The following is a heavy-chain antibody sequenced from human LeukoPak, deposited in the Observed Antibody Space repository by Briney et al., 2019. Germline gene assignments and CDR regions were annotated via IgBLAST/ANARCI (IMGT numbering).Heavy chain of an antibody. CDR2: ISRNGAAT. J-gene: IGHJ4*02. CDR1: GLTFGDYT. Sequence: PGGSLRLSCEASGLTFGDYTMHWVRQAPGKGLEWVSLISRNGAATKYADSVRGRFTVSRDNSKNTLYLHINSLRAEDTAVYYCVKDNPLDYWGQGTLVIVSS. CDR3: VKDNPLDY. V-gene: IGHV3-43*01.